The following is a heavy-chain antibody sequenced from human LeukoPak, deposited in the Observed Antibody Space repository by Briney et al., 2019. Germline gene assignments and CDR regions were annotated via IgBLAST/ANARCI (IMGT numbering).Heavy chain of an antibody. CDR3: ARARIAAAGRPVNWFDP. CDR2: INAGNGNT. V-gene: IGHV1-3*01. CDR1: GYTFTSYY. Sequence: ASVKVSCKASGYTFTSYYMHWVRQAPGQGLEWMGWINAGNGNTKYSQKFQGRVTITRDTSASTAYMELSSLRSEDTAVYYCARARIAAAGRPVNWFDPWGQGTLVTVSS. J-gene: IGHJ5*02. D-gene: IGHD6-13*01.